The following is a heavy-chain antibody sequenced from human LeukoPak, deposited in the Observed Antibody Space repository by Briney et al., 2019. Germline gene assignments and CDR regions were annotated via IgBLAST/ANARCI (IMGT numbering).Heavy chain of an antibody. Sequence: TGGSLRLSCAASGFTGISNYMSWVRQAPGKGLEWVSVIYSGGSTYYADSVKGRFTISRDNSKNTLYLQMNSLRDEDTAVYYCARDLSGSYFYFDYWGQGTLVTVSS. D-gene: IGHD1-26*01. CDR1: GFTGISNY. J-gene: IGHJ4*02. CDR2: IYSGGST. V-gene: IGHV3-53*01. CDR3: ARDLSGSYFYFDY.